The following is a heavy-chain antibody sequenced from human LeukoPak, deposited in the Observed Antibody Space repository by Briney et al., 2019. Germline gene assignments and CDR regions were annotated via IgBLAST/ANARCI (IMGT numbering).Heavy chain of an antibody. CDR3: ARSMTAFDY. D-gene: IGHD2-21*02. J-gene: IGHJ4*02. CDR2: IYHSGST. V-gene: IGHV4-30-2*01. CDR1: GGSISSGGYY. Sequence: SETLSLTWTVSGGSISSGGYYWSWIRQPPGKGLEWIGYIYHSGSTYYNPSLKSRVTISVDRSKNQFSLKLSSVTAADTAVYYCARSMTAFDYWGQGTLVTVSS.